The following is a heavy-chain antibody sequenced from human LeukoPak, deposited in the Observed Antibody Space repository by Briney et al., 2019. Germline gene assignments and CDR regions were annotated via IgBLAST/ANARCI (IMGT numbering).Heavy chain of an antibody. J-gene: IGHJ3*02. CDR3: ATYSGPDKWDASDM. D-gene: IGHD1-26*01. Sequence: GGSLRLSCAASGFTFSCYAMTWVRQAPGKGLEWVATIRVDGSTEYPVDSMKGRFTISRDNAKNSLHLQMNSLRAEDTAVYYCATYSGPDKWDASDMWGQGTLVTVSS. CDR2: IRVDGSTE. CDR1: GFTFSCYA. V-gene: IGHV3-7*01.